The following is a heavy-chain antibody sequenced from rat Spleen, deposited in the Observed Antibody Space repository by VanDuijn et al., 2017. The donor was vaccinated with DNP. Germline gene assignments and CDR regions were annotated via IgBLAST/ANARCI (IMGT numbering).Heavy chain of an antibody. CDR2: MSSGGST. D-gene: IGHD1-1*01. V-gene: IGHV2-6*01. Sequence: QVQLKESGPGLVQPSQTLSLTCTVSGFSLTSYTVSWVRQPPGKGLEWIASMSSGGSTYYNSALKSRLSISRDTSKSQVFLKMNSVQTEDTAMYFCARDGQWDYLDYWGQGVMVTVSS. J-gene: IGHJ2*01. CDR3: ARDGQWDYLDY. CDR1: GFSLTSYT.